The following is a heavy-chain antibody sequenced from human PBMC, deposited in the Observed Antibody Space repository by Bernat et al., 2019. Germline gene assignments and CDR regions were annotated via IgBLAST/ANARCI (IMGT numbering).Heavy chain of an antibody. J-gene: IGHJ6*02. V-gene: IGHV3-30*18. CDR1: GFTFSSYG. CDR3: AKVRQPTVTSSYYGMDV. D-gene: IGHD4-17*01. CDR2: ISYDGSNK. Sequence: QVQLVESGGGVVQPGRSLRLSCAVSGFTFSSYGMHWVRQAPGKGLEWVAVISYDGSNKYYSESVKGRFTISRDNSKNTLYLQMNSLRPEDTAVYYCAKVRQPTVTSSYYGMDVWGQGTTVTVSS.